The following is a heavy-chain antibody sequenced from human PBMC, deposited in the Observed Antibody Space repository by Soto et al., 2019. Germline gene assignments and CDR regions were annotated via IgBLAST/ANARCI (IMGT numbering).Heavy chain of an antibody. CDR3: TTVIVGDGENDLYYYYMDV. J-gene: IGHJ6*03. Sequence: GGSLRLSCAASGFTFSNAWMSWVRQAPGKGLEWVGRIKSKTDGGTTDYAAPVKGRFTISRDDSKNTLYLQMNSLKTEDTAVYYCTTVIVGDGENDLYYYYMDVWGKGTTVTVSS. V-gene: IGHV3-15*01. D-gene: IGHD1-26*01. CDR1: GFTFSNAW. CDR2: IKSKTDGGTT.